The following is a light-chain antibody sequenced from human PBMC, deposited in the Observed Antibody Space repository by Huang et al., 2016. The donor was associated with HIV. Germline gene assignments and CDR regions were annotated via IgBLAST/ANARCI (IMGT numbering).Light chain of an antibody. J-gene: IGKJ2*01. Sequence: AIQMTQSPSSLSASVGDRVTLTCRASQDIRNELGWYQQKPGKAPKVLIYGASRLQSGVPSRFSGSGSGNDVTLTITSLQPEDFATYYCLQGYNYPYTFGQGTKLEIK. CDR3: LQGYNYPYT. V-gene: IGKV1-6*01. CDR2: GAS. CDR1: QDIRNE.